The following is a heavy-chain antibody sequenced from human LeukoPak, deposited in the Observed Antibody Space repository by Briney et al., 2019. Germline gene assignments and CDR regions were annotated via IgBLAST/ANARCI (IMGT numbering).Heavy chain of an antibody. V-gene: IGHV3-74*01. CDR3: ASLSQYPSAWFDP. CDR1: GFNFNNYW. Sequence: GGSLRLACAASGFNFNNYWMHWVRQTPGKGLEWVSRINSDGSTTTYADSVKGRFTISRDNTKNMLYLQMNSLTAEDTAMNYCASLSQYPSAWFDPWGQGTLVTVSS. J-gene: IGHJ5*02. D-gene: IGHD2/OR15-2a*01. CDR2: INSDGSTT.